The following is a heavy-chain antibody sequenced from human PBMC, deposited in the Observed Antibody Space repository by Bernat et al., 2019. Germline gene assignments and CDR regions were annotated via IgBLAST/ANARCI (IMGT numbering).Heavy chain of an antibody. V-gene: IGHV3-13*04. D-gene: IGHD6-19*01. CDR1: GFTFSSYA. CDR2: IAAAGDT. CDR3: ARAQNIAVAGPGAFDI. Sequence: EVQLVESGGGLVQPGGSLRLSCAASGFTFSSYAMSWVRQATGKGLEWVSAIAAAGDTYYLGSVKGRFTISRENAKNSLYLQMNNLRAGDTAVYYCARAQNIAVAGPGAFDIWGHGTMVTVSS. J-gene: IGHJ3*02.